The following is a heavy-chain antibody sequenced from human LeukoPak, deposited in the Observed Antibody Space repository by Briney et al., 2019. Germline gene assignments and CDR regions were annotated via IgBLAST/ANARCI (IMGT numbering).Heavy chain of an antibody. Sequence: GRSLRLSCAASGFIFSHYGMHWVRQAPGKGLEWVAVIQNDASTENFADSVKGRFTISRDNTKNSLYLQMNSLRAEDTAVFYCARDQYDTWSRRGNFDSWGQGTLVIVSS. CDR3: ARDQYDTWSRRGNFDS. J-gene: IGHJ4*02. CDR2: IQNDASTE. CDR1: GFIFSHYG. V-gene: IGHV3-30*12. D-gene: IGHD3/OR15-3a*01.